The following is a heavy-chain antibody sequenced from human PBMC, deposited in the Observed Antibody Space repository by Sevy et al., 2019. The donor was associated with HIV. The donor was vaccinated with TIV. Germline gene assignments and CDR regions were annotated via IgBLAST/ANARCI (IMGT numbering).Heavy chain of an antibody. D-gene: IGHD3-22*01. Sequence: GGSLRLSCAASGFTFSSYAMSWVRQAPGKGLEWVSDITDSGGSTNYADSVKRRFAISRDSSKNTLYLQMNSLRAEDTAVYYCAKGYYYDSSGYYYWGQGTLVTVSS. J-gene: IGHJ4*02. CDR1: GFTFSSYA. V-gene: IGHV3-23*01. CDR2: ITDSGGST. CDR3: AKGYYYDSSGYYY.